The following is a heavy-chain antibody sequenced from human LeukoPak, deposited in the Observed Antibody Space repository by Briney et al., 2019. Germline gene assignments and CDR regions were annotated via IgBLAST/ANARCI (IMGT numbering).Heavy chain of an antibody. CDR1: GFTFRSYA. D-gene: IGHD3-10*01. J-gene: IGHJ4*02. V-gene: IGHV3-23*01. CDR3: AKDSVPYYYGSGSYPDY. CDR2: ISGSGGST. Sequence: GVSLRLSCAASGFTFRSYAMAWVRQAPGKGLEWVSGISGSGGSTYYADSVKGRFTISRDNSKNTLYLQMNSLTAEDTAVYYCAKDSVPYYYGSGSYPDYWGQGTLVTVSS.